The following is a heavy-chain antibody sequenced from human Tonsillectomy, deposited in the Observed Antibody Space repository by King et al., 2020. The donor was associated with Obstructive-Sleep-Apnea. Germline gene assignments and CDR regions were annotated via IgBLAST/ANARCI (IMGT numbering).Heavy chain of an antibody. CDR2: ISSSSSTI. CDR3: ARVGYYDSSGKSFDY. D-gene: IGHD3-22*01. Sequence: VQLVESGGGLVQPGGSLRLSCAASGFTFSSYSMNWVRQAPGKGLEWVSYISSSSSTIYYADSVKGRFTISRDNAKNSLYLQMNSLRAEDTAVYYCARVGYYDSSGKSFDYWGQGTLVTVSS. V-gene: IGHV3-48*04. J-gene: IGHJ4*02. CDR1: GFTFSSYS.